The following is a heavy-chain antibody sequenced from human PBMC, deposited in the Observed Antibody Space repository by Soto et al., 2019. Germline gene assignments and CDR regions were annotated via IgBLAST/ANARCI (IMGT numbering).Heavy chain of an antibody. D-gene: IGHD3-10*01. CDR3: TRDMDYYYYMDV. CDR1: GGTFSSYT. J-gene: IGHJ6*03. CDR2: IIPILGIA. Sequence: SVKVSCKASGGTFSSYTISWVRQAPGQGLEWMGRIIPILGIANYAQKFQGRVTITADKSTSTAYMELSSLRSEDTAVYYCTRDMDYYYYMDVWGKGTTVTVSS. V-gene: IGHV1-69*04.